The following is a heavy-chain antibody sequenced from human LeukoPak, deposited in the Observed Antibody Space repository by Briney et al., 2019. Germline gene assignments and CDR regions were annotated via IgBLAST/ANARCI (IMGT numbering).Heavy chain of an antibody. CDR2: ISSSSTYI. Sequence: PGGSLRLSCAASGFTFSSYSMNWVRQAPGKGLEWVSSISSSSTYIYYADSVKGRFTISRDNAKNSLYLQMNSLRAEDTAVYYCARVRCSSTSCYSGTFYYYYMDAWGKGTTVTVSS. J-gene: IGHJ6*03. CDR3: ARVRCSSTSCYSGTFYYYYMDA. D-gene: IGHD2-2*01. CDR1: GFTFSSYS. V-gene: IGHV3-21*01.